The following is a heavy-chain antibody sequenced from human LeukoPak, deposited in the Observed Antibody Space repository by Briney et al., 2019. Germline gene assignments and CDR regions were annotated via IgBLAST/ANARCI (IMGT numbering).Heavy chain of an antibody. CDR3: ARDGSGRGAYFDY. Sequence: GGSLRLSCAASGFTFSSYGMHWVRQAPGKGLEWVAVISYDGSNKYYADSVKGRFTISRDNSKNTLYLQMNSLRAEDTAVYYCARDGSGRGAYFDYWGQGTLVTVSS. J-gene: IGHJ4*02. CDR2: ISYDGSNK. D-gene: IGHD3-10*01. V-gene: IGHV3-30*03. CDR1: GFTFSSYG.